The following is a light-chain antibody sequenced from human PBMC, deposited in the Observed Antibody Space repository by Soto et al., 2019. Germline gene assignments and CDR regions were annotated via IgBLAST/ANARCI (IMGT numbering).Light chain of an antibody. CDR2: GVS. Sequence: ENVLTQSPGTLSLSPGERASLPCRASQGISSGYLAWYQQKPGQAPRLLIYGVSSRATGIPDRFSGSGSGTDFTLTITRLEPEDFAVYYCQQYDSSPPTFGQRTKVDIK. J-gene: IGKJ1*01. V-gene: IGKV3-20*01. CDR1: QGISSGY. CDR3: QQYDSSPPT.